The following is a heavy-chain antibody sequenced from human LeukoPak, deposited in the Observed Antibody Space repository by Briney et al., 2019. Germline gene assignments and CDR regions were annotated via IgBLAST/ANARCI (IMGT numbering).Heavy chain of an antibody. CDR1: GFTFSSYS. J-gene: IGHJ3*02. D-gene: IGHD2-15*01. Sequence: GGSLRLSCAASGFTFSSYSMSWVRQAPGKGLEWVSYISSSSSTIYYADPVKGRFTISRDNAKNSLYLQMNSLRAEDTAVYYCARKYCSGGSCYDGDAFDIWGQGTMVTVSS. CDR2: ISSSSSTI. CDR3: ARKYCSGGSCYDGDAFDI. V-gene: IGHV3-48*04.